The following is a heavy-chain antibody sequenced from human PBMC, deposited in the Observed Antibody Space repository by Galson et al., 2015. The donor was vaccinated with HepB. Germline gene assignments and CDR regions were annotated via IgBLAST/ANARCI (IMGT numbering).Heavy chain of an antibody. CDR1: GGTFSSYA. V-gene: IGHV1-69*13. J-gene: IGHJ3*02. CDR3: ARDVPTYYYNSSGFQTLGHAFDI. Sequence: SVKVSCKASGGTFSSYAISWVRQAPGQGLEWMGGIIPIFGTANYAQKFQGRVTITADESTSTAYMELSSLRSEDTAVYYCARDVPTYYYNSSGFQTLGHAFDIWGQGTMVTVSS. D-gene: IGHD3-22*01. CDR2: IIPIFGTA.